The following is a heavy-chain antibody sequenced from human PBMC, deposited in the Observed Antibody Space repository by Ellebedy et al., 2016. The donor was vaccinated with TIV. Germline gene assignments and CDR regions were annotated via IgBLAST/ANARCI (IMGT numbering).Heavy chain of an antibody. D-gene: IGHD3-9*01. J-gene: IGHJ5*02. CDR3: ARGENYNILTGYVGWFDP. CDR2: IYYSGST. CDR1: GGSISSYY. V-gene: IGHV4-59*01. Sequence: SETLSLTCTVSGGSISSYYWSWIRQPPGKGLEWIGYIYYSGSTNYNTSLKSRVTISVDTSKNQFSLKLSSVTAADTAVYYCARGENYNILTGYVGWFDPWGQGTLVTVSS.